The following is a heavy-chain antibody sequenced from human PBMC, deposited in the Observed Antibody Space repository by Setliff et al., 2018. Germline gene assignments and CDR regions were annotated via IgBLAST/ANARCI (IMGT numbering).Heavy chain of an antibody. J-gene: IGHJ6*03. CDR1: GYTFTSYG. CDR3: ARDSSGWSGFSRLVGVYYYYMDV. Sequence: ASVKVSCKASGYTFTSYGISWVRQAPGQGLEWMGWISAYNGNTNYAQKLQGRVTMTTDTSTSTAYMELRSLRSDDTAVYYCARDSSGWSGFSRLVGVYYYYMDVWGKGTTVTVSS. V-gene: IGHV1-18*01. CDR2: ISAYNGNT. D-gene: IGHD6-19*01.